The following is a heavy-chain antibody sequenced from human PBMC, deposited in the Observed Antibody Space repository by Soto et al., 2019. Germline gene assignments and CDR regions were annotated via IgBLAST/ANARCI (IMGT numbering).Heavy chain of an antibody. J-gene: IGHJ5*02. Sequence: ASVKVSCKASGYTFSNYGISWVRQAPGQGLEWMGWISGYNGNTNYAQNLQGRVTMTTDPPTRTAYMDLRSLRSDDTAVYYCARKSSSSSWFDPWGQGTLVTVSS. CDR3: ARKSSSSSWFDP. D-gene: IGHD6-6*01. CDR1: GYTFSNYG. CDR2: ISGYNGNT. V-gene: IGHV1-18*01.